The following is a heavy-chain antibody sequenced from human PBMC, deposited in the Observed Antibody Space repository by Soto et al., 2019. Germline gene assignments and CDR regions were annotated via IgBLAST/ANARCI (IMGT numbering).Heavy chain of an antibody. CDR2: IYSSGST. J-gene: IGHJ3*02. D-gene: IGHD3-10*01. Sequence: QVQLQESGPGLVKPSETLSLTCTVSGASMSRYYWHWIRQAPGEGLEWIGFIYSSGSTTYNPSLKSRVPISLDTSQSQFSLNLRSVTATDTAIYYCARRWGFEDALDIWGPGTNVTVSS. V-gene: IGHV4-59*08. CDR3: ARRWGFEDALDI. CDR1: GASMSRYY.